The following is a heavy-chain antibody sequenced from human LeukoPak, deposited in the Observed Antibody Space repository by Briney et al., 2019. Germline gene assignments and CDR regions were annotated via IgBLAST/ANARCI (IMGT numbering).Heavy chain of an antibody. CDR3: ARGGYDILTGTSFFDP. J-gene: IGHJ5*02. CDR1: GFTFSDYY. D-gene: IGHD3-9*01. CDR2: ISSSGTYA. Sequence: GGSLRLSCVASGFTFSDYYMSWIRQAPGKGLQYVSYISSSGTYANYANSVKGRFTNSRDNAKNSLYLPMNSLRADDTAVYYCARGGYDILTGTSFFDPWGQGTLVTVSS. V-gene: IGHV3-11*05.